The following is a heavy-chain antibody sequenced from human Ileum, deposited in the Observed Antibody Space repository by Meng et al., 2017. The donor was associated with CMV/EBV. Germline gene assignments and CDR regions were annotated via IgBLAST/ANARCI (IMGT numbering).Heavy chain of an antibody. D-gene: IGHD1-14*01. Sequence: LHCAVSGDSVRSINWWSWVRQPPGKGLEWIGEIHHTGSTSYNPSLKSRVTLSVDKSKNQFSLKMSSVTAADTAVYYCARAGNHRVGDYWGQGTLVTVS. CDR3: ARAGNHRVGDY. CDR1: GDSVRSINW. CDR2: IHHTGST. J-gene: IGHJ4*02. V-gene: IGHV4-4*02.